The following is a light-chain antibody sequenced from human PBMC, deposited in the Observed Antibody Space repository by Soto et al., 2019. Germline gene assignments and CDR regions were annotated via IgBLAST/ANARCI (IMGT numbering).Light chain of an antibody. J-gene: IGKJ3*01. CDR2: GSS. CDR1: QSVSRN. CDR3: LQHSERPPV. Sequence: EIVMTQSPATLSVSPGERATLSCRASQSVSRNLAWYQQRPGQAPRLLIYGSSTRAAGIPARFSGSVSGTEFTLTASSVQFEDFAIYYCLQHSERPPVFGPVTKVVIK. V-gene: IGKV3-15*01.